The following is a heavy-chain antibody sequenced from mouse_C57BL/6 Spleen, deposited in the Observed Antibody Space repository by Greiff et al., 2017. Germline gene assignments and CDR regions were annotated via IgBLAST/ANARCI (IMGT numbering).Heavy chain of an antibody. V-gene: IGHV14-2*01. CDR1: GFNIKDYS. CDR2: IDPEDGDT. CDR3: ARCGGSYYFDY. Sequence: EVQLHQSGAELVKPGASVKLSCPASGFNIKDYSMHWVKQRTEQGLEWIGRIDPEDGDTKYAPNFQGKATITADTSSNTAYLQLSSLTSEDTAVYYCARCGGSYYFDYWGQGTTLTVSS. J-gene: IGHJ2*01.